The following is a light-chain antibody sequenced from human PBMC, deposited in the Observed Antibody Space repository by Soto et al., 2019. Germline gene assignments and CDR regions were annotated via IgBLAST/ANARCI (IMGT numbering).Light chain of an antibody. CDR3: QQYTTYWT. Sequence: IPMSQSPSTLSAYLGDRVTIPCRASQGISRWLAWYQQRPGKAPKLLIYDASTLHSGVSSRFSGSGSGTEFTLTISSLQPDDSATYYCQQYTTYWTFGQGTKVDIK. CDR2: DAS. CDR1: QGISRW. J-gene: IGKJ1*01. V-gene: IGKV1-5*01.